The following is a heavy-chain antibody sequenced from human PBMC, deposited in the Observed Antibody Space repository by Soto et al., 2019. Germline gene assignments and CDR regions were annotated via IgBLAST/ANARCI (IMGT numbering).Heavy chain of an antibody. D-gene: IGHD6-6*01. CDR2: INHSGST. V-gene: IGHV4-34*01. CDR3: ASCIAARPGYYYYGMDV. CDR1: GGSFSGYY. J-gene: IGHJ6*02. Sequence: LPETLSLTCAVYGGSFSGYYWSWIRQPPGKGLEWIGEINHSGSTNYNPSLKSRVTISVDTSKNQFSLKLSSVTAADTAVYYCASCIAARPGYYYYGMDVWGQGTTVTVSS.